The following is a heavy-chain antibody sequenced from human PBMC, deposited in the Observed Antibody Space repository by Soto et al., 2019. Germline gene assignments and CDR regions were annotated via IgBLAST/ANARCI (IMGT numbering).Heavy chain of an antibody. CDR3: DRWWDGYSGYAGDY. CDR1: GVSISSGDYY. V-gene: IGHV4-30-4*01. J-gene: IGHJ4*02. CDR2: IDDSGST. D-gene: IGHD5-12*01. Sequence: QGQLQESGPGLVKPSQTLSLTCTVSGVSISSGDYYWSWIRQPPGKGLEWIGYIDDSGSTYYNPSPKSRVTISVDTSKNQFSLKVRSVSAADTAVYYCDRWWDGYSGYAGDYGGLGTLVTVSS.